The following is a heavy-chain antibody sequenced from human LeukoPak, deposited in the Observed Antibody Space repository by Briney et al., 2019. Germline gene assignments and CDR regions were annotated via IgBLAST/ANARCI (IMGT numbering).Heavy chain of an antibody. J-gene: IGHJ4*02. D-gene: IGHD4-11*01. CDR1: GYTFTNYA. V-gene: IGHV1-18*01. CDR2: ISAYNGNT. Sequence: ASVKVSCKASGYTFTNYAMNWVRQAPGQGLEWMGWISAYNGNTNYAQKLQGRVTMTTDTSTSTAYMELRSLRSDDTAVYYCGRDGATVTTWVVYWGQGTLVTVSS. CDR3: GRDGATVTTWVVY.